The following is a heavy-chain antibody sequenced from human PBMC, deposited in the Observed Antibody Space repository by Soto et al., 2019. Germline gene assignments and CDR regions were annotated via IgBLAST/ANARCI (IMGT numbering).Heavy chain of an antibody. CDR3: LRQESGFLHGLVDA. V-gene: IGHV4-59*08. Sequence: QVQVQQSGPGLVKPSETLSLTCTVSSGPSKSHNWGWIRLPPGRGIEWIGYVYDTWSTSYNRPLKNRATVSSVATTNRISPTLEFLNAADTAVYYCLRQESGFLHGLVDAWGQGTTVIVSS. CDR2: VYDTWST. CDR1: SGPSKSHN. D-gene: IGHD6-25*01. J-gene: IGHJ6*01.